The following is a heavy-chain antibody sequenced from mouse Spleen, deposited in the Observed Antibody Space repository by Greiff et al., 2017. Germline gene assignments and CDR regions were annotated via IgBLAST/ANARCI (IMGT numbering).Heavy chain of an antibody. D-gene: IGHD3-2*01. Sequence: VQLKESGGGLVQPGESLKLSCESYEYAFPSHDMSWVRKTPEKRLELVAAINSDGGSTYYPDTMERRFIISRDNTKKTLYLQVSSLRSEDTALYYCARHDSSGPWFAYWGQGTLVTVSA. J-gene: IGHJ3*01. CDR3: ARHDSSGPWFAY. CDR2: INSDGGST. V-gene: IGHV5-2*01. CDR1: EYAFPSHD.